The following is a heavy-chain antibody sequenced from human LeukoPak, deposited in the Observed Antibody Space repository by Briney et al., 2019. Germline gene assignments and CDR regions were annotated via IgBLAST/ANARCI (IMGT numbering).Heavy chain of an antibody. V-gene: IGHV4-61*02. CDR3: ARGYDFWSGYPLADV. D-gene: IGHD3-3*01. CDR1: GGSISSGSYY. Sequence: PSETLSLTCTVSGGSISSGSYYWSWIRQPAGKGLEWIGRIYTSGSTSYKPSLKSRVTISVDTSKDQFSLKLSSVTAADTAVYYCARGYDFWSGYPLADVWGKGTTVTVSS. CDR2: IYTSGST. J-gene: IGHJ6*04.